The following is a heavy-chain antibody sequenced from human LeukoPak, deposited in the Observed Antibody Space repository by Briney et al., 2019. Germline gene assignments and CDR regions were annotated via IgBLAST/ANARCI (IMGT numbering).Heavy chain of an antibody. CDR3: AGGGGY. CDR2: VKEDGSEK. D-gene: IGHD3-10*01. CDR1: GFAFSRYW. J-gene: IGHJ4*02. V-gene: IGHV3-7*02. Sequence: PGGSLRLSCAGSGFAFSRYWMRWVRQAPGKGLEWVATVKEDGSEKYYVDSVKGRFTISRDNAKNLLYLQMNSLRVDDTAVYYCAGGGGYWGQGTLVTVSS.